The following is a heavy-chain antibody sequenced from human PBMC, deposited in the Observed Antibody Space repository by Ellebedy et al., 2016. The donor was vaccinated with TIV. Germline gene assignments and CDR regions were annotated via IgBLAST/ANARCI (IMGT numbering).Heavy chain of an antibody. CDR1: GGTFSSYA. J-gene: IGHJ5*02. V-gene: IGHV1-69*13. CDR2: IIPIFGTA. CDR3: ASKVREYCSGGSCSGWGFDP. D-gene: IGHD2-15*01. Sequence: AASVKVSCKASGGTFSSYAISWVRQAPGQGLEWMGGIIPIFGTANYAQKFQGRVTITADESTSTAYMELSSLRSEDTAVYYCASKVREYCSGGSCSGWGFDPWGQGTLVTVSS.